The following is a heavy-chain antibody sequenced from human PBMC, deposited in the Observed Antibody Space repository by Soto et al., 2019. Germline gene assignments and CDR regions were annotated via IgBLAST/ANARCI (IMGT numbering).Heavy chain of an antibody. CDR2: INHSGST. J-gene: IGHJ5*02. CDR1: GVSFIGYY. Sequence: SETLSLTCAVYGVSFIGYYWSWVRQPPGKGLEWIGEINHSGSTNYNPSLKSRVTISVDTSKNQFSLKLSSVTAADTAVYYCASRRSVVVPAVICDWFDPWGQGTLVTVSS. V-gene: IGHV4-34*01. D-gene: IGHD2-2*01. CDR3: ASRRSVVVPAVICDWFDP.